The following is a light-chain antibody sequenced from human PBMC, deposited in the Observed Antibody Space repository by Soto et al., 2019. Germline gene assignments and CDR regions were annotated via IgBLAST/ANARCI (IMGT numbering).Light chain of an antibody. CDR2: GAS. CDR1: QSVSSSY. J-gene: IGKJ1*01. CDR3: QQYNNWPRT. Sequence: EIVLAQSPGTLSLSPEERATLSCKASQSVSSSYLAWYQQKPGQAPRLLIYGASTRATGIPARFSGSGSGTEFTLTISSLQSEDFAVYYCQQYNNWPRTFGQGTKVDIK. V-gene: IGKV3-15*01.